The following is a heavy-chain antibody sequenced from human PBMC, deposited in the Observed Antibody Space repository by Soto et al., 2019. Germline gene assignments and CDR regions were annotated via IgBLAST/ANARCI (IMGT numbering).Heavy chain of an antibody. V-gene: IGHV3-23*01. CDR2: ISGSGGST. J-gene: IGHJ4*02. CDR1: GFTFSDYA. CDR3: AKADDSSGWYVFFDY. Sequence: GGSLRLSCAASGFTFSDYAMKWVRQAPGKGLEWVSAISGSGGSTYYADSVKGRFTISRDNSKNTLYLQMNSLRAEDTAVYYCAKADDSSGWYVFFDYWGQGTLVTVSS. D-gene: IGHD6-19*01.